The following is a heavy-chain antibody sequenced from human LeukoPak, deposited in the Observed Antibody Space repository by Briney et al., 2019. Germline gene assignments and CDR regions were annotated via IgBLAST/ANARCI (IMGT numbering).Heavy chain of an antibody. CDR2: INHSGST. CDR1: GGSFSGYY. Sequence: SETLSLTCAVYGGSFSGYYWSWTRQPPGKGLEWIGEINHSGSTNYNPSLKSRVTISVDTSKNQFSLKLSSVTAADTGVYYCARGLGDYWGQGTLVTVSS. CDR3: ARGLGDY. V-gene: IGHV4-34*01. J-gene: IGHJ4*02.